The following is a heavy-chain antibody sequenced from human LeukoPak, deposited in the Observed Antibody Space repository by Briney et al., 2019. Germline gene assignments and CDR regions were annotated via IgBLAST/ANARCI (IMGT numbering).Heavy chain of an antibody. Sequence: GGSLRLSCAASGFSFSTYWMHWVRQAPGKGPVWVSRINSDGSSTTYADSMKGRFTISRDNAKSTLYLQMNSLRADDTAVNYCARSYGMDVWGQGTTVTVSS. CDR2: INSDGSST. J-gene: IGHJ6*02. V-gene: IGHV3-74*01. CDR3: ARSYGMDV. CDR1: GFSFSTYW.